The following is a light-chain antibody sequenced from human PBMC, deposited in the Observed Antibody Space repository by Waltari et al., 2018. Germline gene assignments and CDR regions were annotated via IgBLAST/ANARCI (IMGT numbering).Light chain of an antibody. CDR2: AAS. CDR3: QQSYSSYT. Sequence: DIQMTQSPSSLSASVGDRVTITCRASQSISSYLNWYQHKPGTAPKLLLYAASSLKSGVPSRFSGSGSGTDFTLTISSLHPEDFATYYCQQSYSSYTFGQGTKLEIK. CDR1: QSISSY. V-gene: IGKV1-39*01. J-gene: IGKJ2*01.